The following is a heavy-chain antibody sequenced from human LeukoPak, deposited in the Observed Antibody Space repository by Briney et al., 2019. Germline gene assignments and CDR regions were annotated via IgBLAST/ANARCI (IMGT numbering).Heavy chain of an antibody. V-gene: IGHV3-23*01. D-gene: IGHD7-27*01. CDR3: AKAQELGNYEFFLFDY. Sequence: GGSLRLSCAASGFXFSNYAMSWVRQSPGKGLEWVSGISGSGHSTYYADSVKGRFTISRDSSKNTLFLQMNSLRTEDTAVYYCAKAQELGNYEFFLFDYWGQGTLVTVSS. J-gene: IGHJ4*02. CDR1: GFXFSNYA. CDR2: ISGSGHST.